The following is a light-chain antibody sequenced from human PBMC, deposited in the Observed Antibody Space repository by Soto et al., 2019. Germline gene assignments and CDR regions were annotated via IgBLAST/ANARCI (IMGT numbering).Light chain of an antibody. CDR3: KQYLGGPPKM. CDR1: QSVSSDH. Sequence: ELALTQSPATLSLSPGARATLSCRTRQSVSSDHLAWYQQKSGQAPRLIIYGASNRATGIPDRFSGSVSGTEFTRTTGSLQAEESAIDHVKQYLGGPPKMFSPGTKVDIK. CDR2: GAS. V-gene: IGKV3-20*01. J-gene: IGKJ1*01.